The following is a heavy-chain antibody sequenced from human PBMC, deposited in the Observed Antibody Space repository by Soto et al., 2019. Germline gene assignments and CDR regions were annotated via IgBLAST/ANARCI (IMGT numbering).Heavy chain of an antibody. J-gene: IGHJ4*02. D-gene: IGHD6-19*01. V-gene: IGHV4-39*01. CDR2: IYYSGGT. Sequence: PSETLSLTCAVSGDSMSSSDYYWGWIRQPPGKGLEWIGSIYYSGGTYYNPSLQSRVAISVDTSKNQFSLKLKSVTAADTAIYYCARRTVNIRTFYSGLKTHCFDYWGQGAPVTVSS. CDR1: GDSMSSSDYY. CDR3: ARRTVNIRTFYSGLKTHCFDY.